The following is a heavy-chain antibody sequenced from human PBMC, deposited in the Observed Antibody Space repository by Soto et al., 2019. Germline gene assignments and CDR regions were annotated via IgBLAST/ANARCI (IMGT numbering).Heavy chain of an antibody. J-gene: IGHJ4*02. V-gene: IGHV3-23*01. Sequence: GGSLRLSCAASGFTFSSYAMSWVRQAPGKGLEWVSAISGSVGSTYYADSVKGRFTISSDNSKNTLYLQMNSLRGEDTAGYYCAKDRAGGIGGNDYWGQGSVVTVSS. CDR2: ISGSVGST. D-gene: IGHD1-26*01. CDR1: GFTFSSYA. CDR3: AKDRAGGIGGNDY.